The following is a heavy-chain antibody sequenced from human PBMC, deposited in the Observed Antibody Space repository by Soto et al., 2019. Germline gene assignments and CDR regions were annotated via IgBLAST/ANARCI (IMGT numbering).Heavy chain of an antibody. CDR3: ARGDALNWFDP. CDR1: GGSVTSGTFY. J-gene: IGHJ5*02. V-gene: IGHV4-61*01. CDR2: ISYTGST. Sequence: SETLSLTCTLSGGSVTSGTFYWTWIRQPPAKGLEWIGYISYTGSTNYNPSLKSRVTISTDTSKNQFSLKLTSVTAADTAVYYCARGDALNWFDPWGQGTLVTVSS.